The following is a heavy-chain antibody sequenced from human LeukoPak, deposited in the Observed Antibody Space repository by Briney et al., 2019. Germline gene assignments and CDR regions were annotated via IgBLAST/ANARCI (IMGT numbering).Heavy chain of an antibody. J-gene: IGHJ4*02. CDR1: GVSLSGYY. CDR3: ARGIFGVYYFAY. D-gene: IGHD3-10*01. CDR2: INHSGAT. V-gene: IGHV4-34*01. Sequence: SETLSLTCAVYGVSLSGYYWSWIRQPPGKGLEWIGEINHSGATNYNPSLKSRVTIAVDTSKNQFSLRLSSVTAADTAMYYCARGIFGVYYFAYWGPGDLVTVSS.